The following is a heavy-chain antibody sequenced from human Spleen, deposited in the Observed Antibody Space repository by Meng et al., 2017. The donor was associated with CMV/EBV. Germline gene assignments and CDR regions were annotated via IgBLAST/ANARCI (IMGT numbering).Heavy chain of an antibody. Sequence: EVQLVESGGGVVRPGGSLGLSCAASGFTFDDYGMSWVRQAPGKGLEWVSGIDWNAGHTRYADSVKGRFTISRDNAKNSLYLQMNSLRAEDTAVYYCAREMGGTTVVTPGLDYWGQGTLVTVSS. D-gene: IGHD4-23*01. CDR3: AREMGGTTVVTPGLDY. J-gene: IGHJ4*02. V-gene: IGHV3-20*04. CDR1: GFTFDDYG. CDR2: IDWNAGHT.